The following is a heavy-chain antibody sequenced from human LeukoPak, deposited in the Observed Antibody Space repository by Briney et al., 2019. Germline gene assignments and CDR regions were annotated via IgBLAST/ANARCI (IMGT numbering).Heavy chain of an antibody. CDR2: IYASGTT. D-gene: IGHD4-23*01. J-gene: IGHJ5*02. CDR3: PRSLMAGDYGGIDP. V-gene: IGHV4-59*01. CDR1: GGSISNYI. Sequence: SETLSLTCTVSGGSISNYIWSWIRQPPGKGLEWIGFIYASGTTSHNPSLKSRVTISVDTSKNQFSLKLNSVTAADTAVYYCPRSLMAGDYGGIDPWGQGTLVTVSS.